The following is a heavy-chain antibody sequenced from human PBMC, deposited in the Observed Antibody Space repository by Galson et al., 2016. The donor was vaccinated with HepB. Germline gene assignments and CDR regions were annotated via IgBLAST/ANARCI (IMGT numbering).Heavy chain of an antibody. Sequence: SLRLSCAASGFSFSTYAMSWVRQAPGKGLEWVSVITGSGGSTYYGDSVKGRFTISRDNLKNTLYLEMNSLRAEDTAVYYCAKVSPPPNYAAGRRGWFDPWGQGTLVTVSS. D-gene: IGHD3-16*01. J-gene: IGHJ5*02. CDR2: ITGSGGST. CDR3: AKVSPPPNYAAGRRGWFDP. CDR1: GFSFSTYA. V-gene: IGHV3-23*01.